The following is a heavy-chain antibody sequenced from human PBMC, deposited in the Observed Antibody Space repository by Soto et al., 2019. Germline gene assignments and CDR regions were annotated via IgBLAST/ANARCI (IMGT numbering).Heavy chain of an antibody. D-gene: IGHD3-22*01. V-gene: IGHV3-23*01. J-gene: IGHJ2*01. CDR3: AKGIVVAQGYWFFDI. CDR1: GFTFRSDG. CDR2: FSGSRGHT. Sequence: GVSLRLSCAYSGFTFRSDGMSWGREPPGKGLEWVSGFSGSRGHTYYADSGMGRFTNSSDNSKRTLLLQMNSLRADDTAIYCCAKGIVVAQGYWFFDIRGRGTLVTVAS.